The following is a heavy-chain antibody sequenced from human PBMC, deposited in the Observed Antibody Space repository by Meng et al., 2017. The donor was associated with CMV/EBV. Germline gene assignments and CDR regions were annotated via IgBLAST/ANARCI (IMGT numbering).Heavy chain of an antibody. D-gene: IGHD3-3*01. CDR1: GFTFSSYE. J-gene: IGHJ5*02. V-gene: IGHV3-48*03. Sequence: SCAASGFTFSSYEMNWVRQAPGKGLEWVSYISSSGSTIYYADSVKGRFTISRDNAKNSLYLQMNSLRAEDTAVYYCARGQGSYYDFWSVNWFDPWGQGTLVTVSS. CDR2: ISSSGSTI. CDR3: ARGQGSYYDFWSVNWFDP.